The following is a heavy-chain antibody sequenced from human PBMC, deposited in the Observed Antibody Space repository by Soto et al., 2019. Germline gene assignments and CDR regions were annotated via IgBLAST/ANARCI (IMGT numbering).Heavy chain of an antibody. J-gene: IGHJ4*02. CDR3: ARGGDKNQYENDYFDV. V-gene: IGHV1-46*01. CDR2: IHPRGGTT. Sequence: ASVKVSCKASGYSFTDYYIHWVRQAPGQGLDWMGIIHPRGGTTSYSQKFQGRVNMTRDTSTGTVYMELTSLRSEDTAVYYCARGGDKNQYENDYFDVWGQGTLVTVSS. D-gene: IGHD2-21*01. CDR1: GYSFTDYY.